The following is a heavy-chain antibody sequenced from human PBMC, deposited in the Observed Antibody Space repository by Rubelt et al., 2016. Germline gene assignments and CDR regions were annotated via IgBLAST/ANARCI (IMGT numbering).Heavy chain of an antibody. D-gene: IGHD6-13*01. J-gene: IGHJ4*02. CDR2: VSSDGNNK. Sequence: GKGLEWVAVVSSDGNNKYYADSVKGRFTISRDNSKNTLYLQMNSLRAEDTAVYYCARDPLPYSSSWYGSDYWGQGTLVTVSS. V-gene: IGHV3-30*04. CDR3: ARDPLPYSSSWYGSDY.